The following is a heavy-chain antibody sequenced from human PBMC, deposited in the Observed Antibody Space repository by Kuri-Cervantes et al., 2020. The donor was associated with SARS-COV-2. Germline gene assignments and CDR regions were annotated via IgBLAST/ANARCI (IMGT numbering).Heavy chain of an antibody. Sequence: SETLSLTCTVSGGSISSYYWSWIRQPAGKGLEWIGRIYTSGSTNYNSSLKSRVTMSVDTSKNQFSLKLSSVTAADTAVYYCARDPLGITFGGVIVDAFDIWGQGTMVTVSS. CDR3: ARDPLGITFGGVIVDAFDI. V-gene: IGHV4-4*07. J-gene: IGHJ3*02. CDR2: IYTSGST. D-gene: IGHD3-16*02. CDR1: GGSISSYY.